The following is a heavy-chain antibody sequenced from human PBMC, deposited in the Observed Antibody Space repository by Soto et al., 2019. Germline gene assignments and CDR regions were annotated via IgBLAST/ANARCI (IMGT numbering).Heavy chain of an antibody. CDR2: VFHTGTT. CDR1: GDSVSSPYY. D-gene: IGHD6-19*01. CDR3: ARSAGWYAVHS. J-gene: IGHJ4*02. Sequence: QVQLQESGPGLVKPSGTLSLTCAVSGDSVSSPYYWRWVRQPPGKGLEWIGEVFHTGTTSYNPSLSSRVTISMDKSINQFSLDLSSVTAADTAVYSCARSAGWYAVHSWGPGTLVIVSS. V-gene: IGHV4-4*02.